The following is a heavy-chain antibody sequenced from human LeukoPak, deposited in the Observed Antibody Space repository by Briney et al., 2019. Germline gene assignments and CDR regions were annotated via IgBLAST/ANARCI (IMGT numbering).Heavy chain of an antibody. D-gene: IGHD3-10*01. CDR1: GFTFGDYA. J-gene: IGHJ4*02. Sequence: PGRSLRLSCTASGFTFGDYAMSWVRQAPGKGLEWVGFIRSKAYGGTTEYAASVKGRFTISRDDSKSIAYLQMNSLKTEDTAVYYCTRVRAVDYYGSGSYLFDYWVQGTLVTVSS. V-gene: IGHV3-49*04. CDR2: IRSKAYGGTT. CDR3: TRVRAVDYYGSGSYLFDY.